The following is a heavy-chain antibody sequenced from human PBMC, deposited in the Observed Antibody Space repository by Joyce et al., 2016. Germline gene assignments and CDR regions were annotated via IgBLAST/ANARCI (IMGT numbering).Heavy chain of an antibody. CDR3: ARADSGYYSFPFDY. V-gene: IGHV4-59*01. CDR1: GGSMSSYY. Sequence: QVQLQESGPGLAKPSETLSLTCTVSGGSMSSYYWSWIRHPPGKGLEWIGYIFYSGSTNYSPSLKSRVTISLDTSKNQFSLKLRSLTAADTAIYYCARADSGYYSFPFDYWGRGTLVTVSS. J-gene: IGHJ4*02. D-gene: IGHD1-26*01. CDR2: IFYSGST.